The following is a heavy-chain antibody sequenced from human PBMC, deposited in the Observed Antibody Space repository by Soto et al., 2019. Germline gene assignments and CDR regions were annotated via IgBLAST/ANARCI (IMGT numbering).Heavy chain of an antibody. CDR1: GYTFTSYG. Sequence: QVQLVQSGAEVKKPGASVKVSCKASGYTFTSYGISWVRQAPGQGLEWMGWISAYNGNTNYAQKLQGRVTMTTDTSTSTAYMELRSLRSDDTAVYYGAIETIDYGGNPRLDYWGQGTLVTVSS. CDR2: ISAYNGNT. D-gene: IGHD4-17*01. CDR3: AIETIDYGGNPRLDY. V-gene: IGHV1-18*01. J-gene: IGHJ4*02.